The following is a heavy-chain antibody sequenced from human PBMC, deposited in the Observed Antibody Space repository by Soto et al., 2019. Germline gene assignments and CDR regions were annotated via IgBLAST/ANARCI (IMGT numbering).Heavy chain of an antibody. Sequence: PSETLSLTCAVSSGSISNNNWWTWVRQPPGKGLEWIAEIFHSGSANYNPSLKSRVTISVDKSKSQFSLNLSSVTAADTAVYYCARGGPIIVPAAVPPYAFDIWGQGIMVTVSS. CDR3: ARGGPIIVPAAVPPYAFDI. V-gene: IGHV4-4*02. D-gene: IGHD2-2*01. CDR2: IFHSGSA. J-gene: IGHJ3*02. CDR1: SGSISNNNW.